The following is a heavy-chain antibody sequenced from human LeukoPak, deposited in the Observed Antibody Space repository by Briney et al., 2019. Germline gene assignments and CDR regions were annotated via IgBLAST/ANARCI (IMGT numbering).Heavy chain of an antibody. V-gene: IGHV3-48*03. D-gene: IGHD2-2*01. Sequence: GGSLRLSCAASGFTFSSYEMNWVRQAPGKGLEWVSYISSSGSTLYYADSVKGRFTISRDNAKNSLYLQMNSLRAEDTAVYYCATGYCSSTSCFRWGQGTLVTVSS. CDR2: ISSSGSTL. CDR3: ATGYCSSTSCFR. CDR1: GFTFSSYE. J-gene: IGHJ4*02.